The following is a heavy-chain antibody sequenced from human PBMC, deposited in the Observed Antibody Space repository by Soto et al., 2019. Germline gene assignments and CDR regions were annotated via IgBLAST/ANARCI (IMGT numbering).Heavy chain of an antibody. Sequence: GGSLRLSCAASGFTFSSYSMNWVRQAPGKGLEWVSSISSSSSYIYYADSVKGRFTISRDNAKNSLYLQMNSLRAEDTAVYYCAREQFSAARPMGPYYYYMDVWGKGTTVTVSS. CDR3: AREQFSAARPMGPYYYYMDV. CDR2: ISSSSSYI. CDR1: GFTFSSYS. V-gene: IGHV3-21*01. D-gene: IGHD6-6*01. J-gene: IGHJ6*03.